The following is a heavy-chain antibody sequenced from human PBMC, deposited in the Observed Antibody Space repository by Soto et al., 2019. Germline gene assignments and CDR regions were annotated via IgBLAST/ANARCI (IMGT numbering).Heavy chain of an antibody. V-gene: IGHV1-69*13. D-gene: IGHD2-21*02. J-gene: IGHJ6*02. CDR3: ARDGSHCGGDCYLSTEV. Sequence: GASVNVSCKASGGTFSSYAISWVRQAPGQGLEWMGGIIPIFGTANYAQKFQGRVTITADESTSTAYMELSSLRSEDTAVYYCARDGSHCGGDCYLSTEVWGQGTTVTISS. CDR1: GGTFSSYA. CDR2: IIPIFGTA.